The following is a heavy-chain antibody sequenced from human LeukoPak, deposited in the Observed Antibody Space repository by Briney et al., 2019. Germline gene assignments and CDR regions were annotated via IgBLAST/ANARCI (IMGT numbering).Heavy chain of an antibody. CDR2: INPNSGCT. CDR3: ARRMGSSWYRGRASHQQDY. J-gene: IGHJ4*02. V-gene: IGHV1-2*06. CDR1: GYTFTGYY. Sequence: ASVKVSCKASGYTFTGYYMHWVRQAPGQGLEWMGRINPNSGCTNYAQKFQGRVTMTRNTSISTAYMELSSLRSEDTAVYYCARRMGSSWYRGRASHQQDYWGQGTLVTVSS. D-gene: IGHD6-13*01.